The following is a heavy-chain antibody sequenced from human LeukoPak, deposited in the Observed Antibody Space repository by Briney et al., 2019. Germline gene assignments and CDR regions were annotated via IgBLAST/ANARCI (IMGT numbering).Heavy chain of an antibody. D-gene: IGHD6-19*01. CDR3: ARAVSGRFDY. CDR2: IYYSGST. Sequence: SETLSLTCTVSGGSMSPYHWGWIRQPPGKGLEWTGYIYYSGSTNYNPSLKSRVTISVDTSKNQFSLRLSSVTAADTAIYYCARAVSGRFDYWGQGTLVTVSS. V-gene: IGHV4-59*08. J-gene: IGHJ4*02. CDR1: GGSMSPYH.